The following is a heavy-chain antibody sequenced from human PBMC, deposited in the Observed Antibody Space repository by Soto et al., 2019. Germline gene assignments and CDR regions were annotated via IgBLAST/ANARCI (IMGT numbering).Heavy chain of an antibody. CDR1: GYTFTGYY. V-gene: IGHV1-2*04. Sequence: ASVKVSCKASGYTFTGYYMHWVRQAPGQGLEWMGWINPNSGGTNYAQKFQGWVTMTRDTSIGTAYMELSRLRSDDTAVYYCARDGTPGDLYYYYYYMDVWGKGTTVTVSS. CDR3: ARDGTPGDLYYYYYYMDV. J-gene: IGHJ6*03. D-gene: IGHD7-27*01. CDR2: INPNSGGT.